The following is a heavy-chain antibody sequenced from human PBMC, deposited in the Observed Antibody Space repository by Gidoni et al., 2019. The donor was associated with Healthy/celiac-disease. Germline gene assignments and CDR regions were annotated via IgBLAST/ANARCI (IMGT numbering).Heavy chain of an antibody. CDR3: AKGSSSIAAAATFDY. J-gene: IGHJ4*02. D-gene: IGHD6-13*01. CDR1: GFTFDDYA. CDR2: ISWNSGSI. V-gene: IGHV3-9*01. Sequence: EVQLVESGGGLVQPGRSLRLSGAASGFTFDDYAMHWVRQAPGKGLEWVSGISWNSGSIGYADSVEGRFTISRDNAKNPLYLQMDSLRAEDTALYYCAKGSSSIAAAATFDYWGQGTLVTVSS.